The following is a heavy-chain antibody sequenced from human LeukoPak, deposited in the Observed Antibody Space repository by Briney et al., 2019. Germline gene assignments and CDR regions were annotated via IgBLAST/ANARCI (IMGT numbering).Heavy chain of an antibody. J-gene: IGHJ4*02. CDR1: GFTFSSYW. V-gene: IGHV3-7*01. Sequence: PGGSLRLSCAASGFTFSSYWMSWVRQAPGKGLEWVANIKQDGSEIYYVDSVKGRFTISRDNAKNSLYLQMNSLRAEDTAVYYCARVSSRVVTRYWGQGTLVTVSS. D-gene: IGHD4-23*01. CDR3: ARVSSRVVTRY. CDR2: IKQDGSEI.